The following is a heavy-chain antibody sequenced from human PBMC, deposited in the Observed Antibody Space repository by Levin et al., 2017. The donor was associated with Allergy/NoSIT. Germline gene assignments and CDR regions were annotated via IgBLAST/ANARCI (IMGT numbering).Heavy chain of an antibody. V-gene: IGHV3-33*01. CDR2: IWYDGSNK. CDR1: GFTFSSYG. D-gene: IGHD3-22*01. CDR3: ARDPDSSGYYYDAFDI. J-gene: IGHJ3*02. Sequence: GGSLRLSCAASGFTFSSYGMHWVRQAPGKGLEWVAVIWYDGSNKYYADSVKGRFTISRDNSKNTLYLQMNSLRAEDTAVYYCARDPDSSGYYYDAFDIWGQGTMVTVSS.